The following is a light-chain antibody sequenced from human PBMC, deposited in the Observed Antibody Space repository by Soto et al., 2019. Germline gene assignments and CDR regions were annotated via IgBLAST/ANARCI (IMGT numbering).Light chain of an antibody. V-gene: IGLV4-60*02. J-gene: IGLJ3*02. CDR3: ATWDSNTWV. CDR2: LEGSGSY. Sequence: QPVLTQSSSASASLGSSVKLTCTLSSGHSSYIIAWHQQQPGKAPRYLMKLEGSGSYNKGSGVPDRFSGSSSGADRYLTISNLRFEDEADYYCATWDSNTWVFGGGTQLTVL. CDR1: SGHSSYI.